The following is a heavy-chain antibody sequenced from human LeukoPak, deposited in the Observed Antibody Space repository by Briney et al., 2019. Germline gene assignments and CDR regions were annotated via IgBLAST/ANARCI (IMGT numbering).Heavy chain of an antibody. D-gene: IGHD7-27*01. Sequence: GGSLRLSCAASRFTFSSYAMHWVRQAPGKGLEWVAVISYDGSNKYYADSVKGRFTISRDNAKNTLYLQMNSLRAEDTAVYYCAGSLGPLTEYWGQGTLVTVSS. CDR3: AGSLGPLTEY. CDR1: RFTFSSYA. CDR2: ISYDGSNK. V-gene: IGHV3-30-3*01. J-gene: IGHJ4*02.